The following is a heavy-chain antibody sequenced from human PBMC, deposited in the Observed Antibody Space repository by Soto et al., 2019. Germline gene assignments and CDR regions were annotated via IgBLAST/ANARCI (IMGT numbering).Heavy chain of an antibody. CDR2: IYYSGST. CDR3: ARGPPLGY. J-gene: IGHJ4*02. V-gene: IGHV4-31*03. Sequence: QVQLQESVPGLVNHSQTLSLTCTVSGGSISSGGYYWSWIRQHPGKGLEWIGCIYYSGSTYYNPAIKSRLTISVDTSKNQFSLKLSSVTAADTAVYYCARGPPLGYWGQGTLVTVSS. CDR1: GGSISSGGYY.